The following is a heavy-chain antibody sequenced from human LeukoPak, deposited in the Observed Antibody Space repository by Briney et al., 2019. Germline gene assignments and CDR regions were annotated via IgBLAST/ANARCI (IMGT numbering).Heavy chain of an antibody. CDR3: ARDEGYCSGGSCFNGWFDP. D-gene: IGHD2-15*01. CDR2: IYYSGST. CDR1: GGSISSGGYY. Sequence: SQTLSLTCTVSGGSISSGGYYWSWIRQYPGKGLEWIGYIYYSGSTYYNPSLKSRVTISVDTSKNQLSLKLSSVTAADTAVYYCARDEGYCSGGSCFNGWFDPWGQGTVVTVSS. J-gene: IGHJ5*02. V-gene: IGHV4-31*02.